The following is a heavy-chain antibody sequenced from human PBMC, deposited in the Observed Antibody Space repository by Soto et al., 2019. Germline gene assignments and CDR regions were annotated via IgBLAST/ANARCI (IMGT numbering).Heavy chain of an antibody. J-gene: IGHJ6*02. CDR3: ARDSIVVVVASRLGYYGMDV. CDR2: IYTSGST. V-gene: IGHV4-4*07. D-gene: IGHD2-15*01. CDR1: GGSISSYY. Sequence: SETLSLTCTVSGGSISSYYWSWIRQPAGKGLEWIGRIYTSGSTNYNPSLKSRVTMSVDTSKNQFSLKLSSVTAADTAVYYCARDSIVVVVASRLGYYGMDVWGQGTQVTGSS.